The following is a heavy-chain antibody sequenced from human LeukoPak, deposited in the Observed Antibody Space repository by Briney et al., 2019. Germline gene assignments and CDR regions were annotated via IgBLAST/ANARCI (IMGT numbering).Heavy chain of an antibody. D-gene: IGHD2-15*01. V-gene: IGHV6-1*01. CDR2: TYYRSKWYN. CDR1: GDSVSSNSAT. J-gene: IGHJ3*02. Sequence: SQTLSLTCAISGDSVSSNSATWYWIRQSPSRGLEWLGRTYYRSKWYNDYAVSVKSRITINPDTSKNQFSLQLNSVTPEDTAVYYCARDKGGRGSAFDIWGQGTMVTVSS. CDR3: ARDKGGRGSAFDI.